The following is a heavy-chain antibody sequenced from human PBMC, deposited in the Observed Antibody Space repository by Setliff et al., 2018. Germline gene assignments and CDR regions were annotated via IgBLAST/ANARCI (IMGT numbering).Heavy chain of an antibody. CDR3: ARESATIGEFPLYYFDK. J-gene: IGHJ4*02. CDR1: GGSISSGGFY. V-gene: IGHV4-61*09. D-gene: IGHD3-10*01. CDR2: FHTGGAT. Sequence: PSETLSLTCSVSGGSISSGGFYWSWIRQSAGRGLEWIGHFHTGGATDYNLSLKSRVTISLDSSENQFSLRLSSVTAADAAVYFCARESATIGEFPLYYFDKWGQGIPVTVSS.